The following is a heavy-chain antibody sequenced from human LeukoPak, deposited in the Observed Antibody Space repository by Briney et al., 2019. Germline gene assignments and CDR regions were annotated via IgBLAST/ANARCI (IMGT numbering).Heavy chain of an antibody. J-gene: IGHJ4*02. CDR2: INHSGST. Sequence: SETLSLTCAVYGGSFSGYYWSWIRQPPGKGLEWIGEINHSGSTNYNPSLKSRVTISVDTSKNQFSLKLSSVTAADTAVYYCARGRRLILELSKYYFDYWGQGTLVTVSS. CDR1: GGSFSGYY. D-gene: IGHD1-7*01. V-gene: IGHV4-34*01. CDR3: ARGRRLILELSKYYFDY.